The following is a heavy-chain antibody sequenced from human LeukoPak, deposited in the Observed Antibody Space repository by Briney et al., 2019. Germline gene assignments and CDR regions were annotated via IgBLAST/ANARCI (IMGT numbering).Heavy chain of an antibody. D-gene: IGHD3-22*01. CDR2: ISGSGGST. V-gene: IGHV3-23*01. Sequence: GGSLRLSCAASGFTFSSYAMSWVRQAPGKGLDWVSAISGSGGSTYYADSVKGRFTISRDNSKNTLYLQMNSLRAEDTAVYYCANYYDSSGYYLVYFDYWGRGTLVTVSS. CDR3: ANYYDSSGYYLVYFDY. CDR1: GFTFSSYA. J-gene: IGHJ4*02.